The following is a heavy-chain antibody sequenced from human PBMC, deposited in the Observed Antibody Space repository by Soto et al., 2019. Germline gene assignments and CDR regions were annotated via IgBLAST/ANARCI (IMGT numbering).Heavy chain of an antibody. CDR3: ARDNFDWLLWRYFDY. CDR1: GGPISSYY. Sequence: SETLSLTCTVSGGPISSYYWSWIRQPPGKGLEWIGYIYYSGSTNYNPSLKSRVTISVDTSKNQFSLKLSSVTAADTAVYYCARDNFDWLLWRYFDYWGQGTLVTVSS. J-gene: IGHJ4*02. V-gene: IGHV4-59*01. CDR2: IYYSGST. D-gene: IGHD3-9*01.